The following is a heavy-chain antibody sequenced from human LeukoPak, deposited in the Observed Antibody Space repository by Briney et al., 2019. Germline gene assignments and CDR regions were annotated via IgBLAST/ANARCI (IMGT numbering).Heavy chain of an antibody. J-gene: IGHJ4*02. V-gene: IGHV4-4*07. CDR1: CGSISGYF. D-gene: IGHD5-12*01. CDR3: AREPTSGREPTGGRPLDY. CDR2: IYSGGSN. Sequence: SETLSLTCTVSCGSISGYFWGWIRQPAGKGLEWIGRIYSGGSNNYNPSIKSRVTMSRATSTTHSSLNLSSATATDTAVYYCAREPTSGREPTGGRPLDYWGQGTLVTVSS.